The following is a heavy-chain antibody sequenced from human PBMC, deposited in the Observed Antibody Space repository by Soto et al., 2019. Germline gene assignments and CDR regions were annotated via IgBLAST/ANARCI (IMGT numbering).Heavy chain of an antibody. V-gene: IGHV3-11*03. CDR3: AKQAVAAHGAFDI. CDR2: ISSSSSYT. J-gene: IGHJ3*02. D-gene: IGHD6-19*01. CDR1: GFTFSDYY. Sequence: GGSLRLSCAASGFTFSDYYMSWIRQAPGKGLEWVSYISSSSSYTNYADSVKGRFTISRDNAKNSLYLQMNSLRAEDTAVYYCAKQAVAAHGAFDIWGQGTMVTVSS.